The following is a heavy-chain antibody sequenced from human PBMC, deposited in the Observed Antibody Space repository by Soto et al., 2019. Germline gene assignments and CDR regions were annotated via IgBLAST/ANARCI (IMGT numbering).Heavy chain of an antibody. Sequence: EVQLVESGGGLVQPGGSLRLSCAASGFTFSRYWMSWVRQAPGKGLEWVANIHLDGSQTYYVDSVRGRFTISKDNSKSSLFLQMNSLRAEDTGVYYCVKDDDDGYYGSTRQVAGDSWGPGTLVIVS. CDR1: GFTFSRYW. CDR2: IHLDGSQT. D-gene: IGHD3-10*01. V-gene: IGHV3-7*01. CDR3: VKDDDDGYYGSTRQVAGDS. J-gene: IGHJ4*02.